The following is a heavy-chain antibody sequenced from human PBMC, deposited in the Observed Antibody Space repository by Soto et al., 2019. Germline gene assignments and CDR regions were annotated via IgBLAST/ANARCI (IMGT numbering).Heavy chain of an antibody. Sequence: ASVKVSCKASGYTFNSYAIHWVRQAPGQRLEWMGWINAGNGGTKYSENFRGRVTITRDTSANTVYLGLSSLSSEDTASYYCARTGHSASYDFWGQGTLVTVSS. CDR2: INAGNGGT. J-gene: IGHJ4*02. V-gene: IGHV1-3*01. CDR1: GYTFNSYA. D-gene: IGHD1-26*01. CDR3: ARTGHSASYDF.